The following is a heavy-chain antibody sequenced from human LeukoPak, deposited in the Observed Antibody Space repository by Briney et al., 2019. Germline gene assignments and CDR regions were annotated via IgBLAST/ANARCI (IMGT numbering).Heavy chain of an antibody. CDR3: ARESRDYYDSSGIDY. D-gene: IGHD3-22*01. J-gene: IGHJ4*02. CDR1: GYTFTSYY. CDR2: INPSGGST. V-gene: IGHV1-46*01. Sequence: GASVKVSCNASGYTFTSYYMHWVRQAPGQGLEWMGIINPSGGSTSYAQKFQGRVTMTRDTSTSTVYMELSSLRSEDTAVYYCARESRDYYDSSGIDYWGQGTLVTVSS.